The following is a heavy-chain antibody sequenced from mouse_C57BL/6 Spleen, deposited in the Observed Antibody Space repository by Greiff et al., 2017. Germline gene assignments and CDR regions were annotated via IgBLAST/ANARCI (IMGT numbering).Heavy chain of an antibody. J-gene: IGHJ2*01. CDR1: GFTFSSYA. Sequence: EVHLVESGGGLVKPGGSLKLSCAASGFTFSSYAMSWVRQTPEKRLEWVATISDGGSYTYYPDNVKGRFTISRDNAKNNLYLQMSHLKSEDTAMYYCAREEDYGSSYGYWGQGTTLTVSS. V-gene: IGHV5-4*01. D-gene: IGHD1-1*01. CDR2: ISDGGSYT. CDR3: AREEDYGSSYGY.